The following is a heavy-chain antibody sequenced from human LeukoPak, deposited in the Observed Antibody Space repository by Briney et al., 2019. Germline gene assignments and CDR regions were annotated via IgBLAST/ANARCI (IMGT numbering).Heavy chain of an antibody. CDR2: IKSDGSST. D-gene: IGHD1-26*01. J-gene: IGHJ4*02. CDR1: GFTFSRYW. V-gene: IGHV3-74*01. Sequence: GGSLRLSCAASGFTFSRYWMHWVRQAPGKGLVWVSCIKSDGSSTIIADSAKGGFTISRDNAKNTVYLQMNSLRAEDTAVYYCVRDNRSYNFDYWGQGTLVTVSS. CDR3: VRDNRSYNFDY.